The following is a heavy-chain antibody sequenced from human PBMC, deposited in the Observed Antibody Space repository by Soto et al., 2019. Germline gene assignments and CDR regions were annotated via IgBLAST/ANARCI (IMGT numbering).Heavy chain of an antibody. Sequence: PSXTLSLTCTVSGGSISSDYWSWIRQPPGKGLEWIGYIYYRGSTNYNPSLKSRVTISVDTSKNQFSLKLSSVIAADTAAYYCARKKIAGVIDYWGQGTLVTVSS. CDR1: GGSISSDY. CDR3: ARKKIAGVIDY. CDR2: IYYRGST. J-gene: IGHJ4*02. V-gene: IGHV4-59*01. D-gene: IGHD2-21*01.